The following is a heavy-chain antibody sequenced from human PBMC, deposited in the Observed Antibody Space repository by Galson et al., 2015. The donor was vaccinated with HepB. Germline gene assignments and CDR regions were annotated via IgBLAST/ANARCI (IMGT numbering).Heavy chain of an antibody. J-gene: IGHJ4*02. D-gene: IGHD3-16*01. CDR1: GYTFTSYY. CDR3: VRGSAYAYCAFDI. Sequence: SVKVSCKASGYTFTSYYMHWVRQAPGQGLEWMGWVNPITGDAKYAQKFQPWVTLTRDASIRTGYMELRRLRSDNTALYYRVRGSAYAYCAFDIWGQGTLVTVSS. V-gene: IGHV1-2*04. CDR2: VNPITGDA.